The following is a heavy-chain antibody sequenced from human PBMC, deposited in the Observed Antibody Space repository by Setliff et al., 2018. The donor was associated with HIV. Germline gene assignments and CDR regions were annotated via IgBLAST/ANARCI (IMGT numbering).Heavy chain of an antibody. J-gene: IGHJ6*03. Sequence: GGSLRLSCAASGFMFSSYGMHWVRQAPGKGLEWVAVIWYDGSNKYYADSVKGRFTISRDNSKNTLYLQMNSLRAEDTAVYYCARGFSSSWYYYYMGVWGKGTTVTVS. CDR1: GFMFSSYG. CDR3: ARGFSSSWYYYYMGV. V-gene: IGHV3-33*01. D-gene: IGHD6-13*01. CDR2: IWYDGSNK.